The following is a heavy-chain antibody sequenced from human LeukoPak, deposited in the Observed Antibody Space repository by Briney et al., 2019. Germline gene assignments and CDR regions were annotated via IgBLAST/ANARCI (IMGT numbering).Heavy chain of an antibody. CDR1: GFTFNNYN. V-gene: IGHV3-21*01. CDR3: SGSGWTTDAFDI. D-gene: IGHD6-19*01. Sequence: GGSLRLSCAASGFTFNNYNMNWVRQAPGKGLEWVSSITTSSTYMYYTDSVKGRFTISRDNARNSLYLQMNSLRADDTAVYYCSGSGWTTDAFDIWGQGTMVTVSS. CDR2: ITTSSTYM. J-gene: IGHJ3*02.